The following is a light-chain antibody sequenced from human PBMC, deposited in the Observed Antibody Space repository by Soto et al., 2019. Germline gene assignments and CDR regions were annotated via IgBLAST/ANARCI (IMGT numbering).Light chain of an antibody. CDR1: QSISTW. CDR3: QQYNTHPLT. CDR2: KAS. V-gene: IGKV1-5*03. Sequence: DIQMTQSPSTLSSSVGDRVTITCRASQSISTWLAWYQQKPGKAPKLLIYKASNVEAGVPSRFSGSGSGTESTITISSLQPDDFATYYCQQYNTHPLTFGGGTTVEIK. J-gene: IGKJ4*01.